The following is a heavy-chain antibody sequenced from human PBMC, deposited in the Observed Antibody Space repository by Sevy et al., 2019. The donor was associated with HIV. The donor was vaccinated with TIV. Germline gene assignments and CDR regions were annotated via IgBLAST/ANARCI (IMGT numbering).Heavy chain of an antibody. D-gene: IGHD5-18*01. Sequence: GGSLRLSCAASGFSFSSYDMHWVRQAPGMGLEWVAVIRYDGSNKHYGDSVKGRFTISRDNSQNALYLQMSSLRAEDTAVDDCAREKVDTSMIFVEYYGMDVWGQGTTVTVSS. CDR2: IRYDGSNK. V-gene: IGHV3-33*01. CDR1: GFSFSSYD. CDR3: AREKVDTSMIFVEYYGMDV. J-gene: IGHJ6*02.